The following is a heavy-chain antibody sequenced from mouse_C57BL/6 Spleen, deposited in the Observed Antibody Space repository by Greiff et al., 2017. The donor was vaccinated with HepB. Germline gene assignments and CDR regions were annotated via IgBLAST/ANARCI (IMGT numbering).Heavy chain of an antibody. CDR1: GFTFSSYA. CDR3: TRDTPYYGSSYDYAMDY. J-gene: IGHJ4*01. CDR2: ISSGGDYI. V-gene: IGHV5-9-1*02. Sequence: EVKVEESGEGLVKPGGSLKLSCAASGFTFSSYAMSWVRQTPEKRLEWVAYISSGGDYIYYAETVKGRFTISRDNARNTLYLQMSSLKSEDTAMYYCTRDTPYYGSSYDYAMDYWGQGTSVTVSS. D-gene: IGHD1-1*01.